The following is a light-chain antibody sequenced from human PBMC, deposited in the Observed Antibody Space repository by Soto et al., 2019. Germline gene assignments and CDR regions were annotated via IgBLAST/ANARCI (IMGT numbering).Light chain of an antibody. Sequence: QSVLTQPPSASASLGASVTLTCTLSSGYSNYKVDWYQQRPGKGPRFVMRVGTGGIVGSKGDGIPDRFSVLGSGLNRYLTIKNIQEEDESDYHCGADHGSGSNFVKVFGGATKVTVL. V-gene: IGLV9-49*01. CDR1: SGYSNYK. CDR2: VGTGGIVG. CDR3: GADHGSGSNFVKV. J-gene: IGLJ2*01.